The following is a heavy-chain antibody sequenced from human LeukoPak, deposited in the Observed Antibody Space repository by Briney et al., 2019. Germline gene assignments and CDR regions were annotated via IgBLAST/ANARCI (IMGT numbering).Heavy chain of an antibody. CDR3: ARVGDWKYGHFYYYMDV. CDR2: ISSSSSYI. J-gene: IGHJ6*03. V-gene: IGHV3-21*01. Sequence: GVSLRLSCAASGFTFSSYSMNWVRQAPGKGLEWVSYISSSSSYIYYADSVKGRFTISRDNAKKSVYLQMNRLRAEDTAVYYCARVGDWKYGHFYYYMDVWGKGTTVTVSS. D-gene: IGHD2-21*02. CDR1: GFTFSSYS.